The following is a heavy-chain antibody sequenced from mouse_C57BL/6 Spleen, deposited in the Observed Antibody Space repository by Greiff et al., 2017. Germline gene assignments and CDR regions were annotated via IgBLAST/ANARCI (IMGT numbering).Heavy chain of an antibody. V-gene: IGHV5-4*03. CDR2: ISDGGSYT. CDR1: GFTFSSYA. CDR3: ARGTTVYYYAMDY. D-gene: IGHD1-1*01. J-gene: IGHJ4*01. Sequence: EVKLVESGGGLVKPGGSLTLSCAASGFTFSSYAMSWVRQTPEKRLEWVATISDGGSYTYSPDNVKGRFTISRDNAKNNLYLQMSNLKSEDTAMYYCARGTTVYYYAMDYWGQGTSVTVSS.